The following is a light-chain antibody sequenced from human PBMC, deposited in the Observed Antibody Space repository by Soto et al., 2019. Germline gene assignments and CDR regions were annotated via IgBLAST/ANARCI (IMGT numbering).Light chain of an antibody. CDR1: QSVRTY. CDR2: DAS. Sequence: EIVLTQSPVTLSLSPGERATLSCRASQSVRTYLAWYQVKPGQAPRLLIYDASKRASGVPARFNGSGSETAFTLTISSLEPAHFAFYYPQQRNTRPPLAFGQATRLEIK. J-gene: IGKJ5*01. CDR3: QQRNTRPPLA. V-gene: IGKV3-11*01.